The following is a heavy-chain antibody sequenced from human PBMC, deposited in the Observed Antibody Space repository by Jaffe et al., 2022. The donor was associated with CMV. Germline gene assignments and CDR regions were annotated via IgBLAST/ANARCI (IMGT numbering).Heavy chain of an antibody. D-gene: IGHD1-7*01. CDR1: GYIFSSHY. Sequence: QVQLVQSGAEVKKPGASVRVSCSASGYIFSSHYIQWVRQTPGQGLEWMGWISPETGDTNFAQKFQGRVTLTRDTSINTAYMELSRLTSDDTAVYYCAREGFISTAKTKYFYGMDVWGQGTTVTVSS. CDR2: ISPETGDT. CDR3: AREGFISTAKTKYFYGMDV. V-gene: IGHV1-2*02. J-gene: IGHJ6*02.